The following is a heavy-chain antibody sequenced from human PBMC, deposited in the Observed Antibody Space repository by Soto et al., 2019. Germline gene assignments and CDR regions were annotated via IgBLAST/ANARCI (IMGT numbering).Heavy chain of an antibody. CDR2: ILPIFDTT. CDR1: GVIFSSNA. V-gene: IGHV1-69*01. CDR3: ATGGRGYSSAPRFYFEY. Sequence: QVQLVQSGAEVKKPGSSVKVSCQASGVIFSSNAISWVRQAPGQGLEWMGGILPIFDTTHYAQTFQGRVTITADESTSTAYLELNSLKSEDTALYYCATGGRGYSSAPRFYFEYWGQGTLVTVSS. D-gene: IGHD5-18*01. J-gene: IGHJ4*02.